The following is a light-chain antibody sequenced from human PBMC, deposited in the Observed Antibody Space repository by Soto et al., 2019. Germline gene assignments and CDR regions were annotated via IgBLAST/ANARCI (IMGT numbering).Light chain of an antibody. V-gene: IGKV1-33*01. CDR1: QDISKY. Sequence: DIQMTQSPSSLSPSVGDRVTITCQASQDISKYLNWYQQKPGKAPKLLIYHSSNLETGVPSRFSGSGSGTHFTLPISSLQPEDIATYFCQQYDSLPRTFGQGTKLEIK. CDR2: HSS. J-gene: IGKJ2*01. CDR3: QQYDSLPRT.